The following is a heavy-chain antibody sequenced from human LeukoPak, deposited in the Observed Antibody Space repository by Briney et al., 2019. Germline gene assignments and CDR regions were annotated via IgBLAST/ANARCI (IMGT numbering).Heavy chain of an antibody. CDR2: IIPIFGTA. J-gene: IGHJ5*02. D-gene: IGHD1-26*01. CDR1: GGTFSSYA. CDR3: ARERPHSFQFDP. Sequence: SVKVSCKASGGTFSSYAISWVRQAPGQGLEWMGGIIPIFGTANYAQKFQGRVTITTDESTSTAYMELSSLRSEDTAVYYCARERPHSFQFDPWGQGTLVTVSS. V-gene: IGHV1-69*05.